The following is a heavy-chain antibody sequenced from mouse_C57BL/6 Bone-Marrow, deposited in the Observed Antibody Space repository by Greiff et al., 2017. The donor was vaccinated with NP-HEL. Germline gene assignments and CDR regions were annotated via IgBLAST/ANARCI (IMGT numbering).Heavy chain of an antibody. CDR3: AREGGYSNCPWFAY. J-gene: IGHJ3*01. V-gene: IGHV1-76*01. CDR1: GYTFTDYY. D-gene: IGHD2-5*01. CDR2: IYPGSGNT. Sequence: VQLQQSGAELVRPGASVKLSCKASGYTFTDYYINWVKQRPGQGLEWIGRIYPGSGNTYYNEKLKGKGTLTAEKSSSTAYMQLSSLTSEDSAVYFCAREGGYSNCPWFAYWGQGTLVTVSA.